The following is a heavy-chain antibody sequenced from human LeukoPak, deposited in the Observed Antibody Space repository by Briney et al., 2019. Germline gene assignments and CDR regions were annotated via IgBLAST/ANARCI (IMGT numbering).Heavy chain of an antibody. J-gene: IGHJ3*02. V-gene: IGHV3-23*01. D-gene: IGHD5-24*01. CDR2: ISGSGGST. Sequence: GGSLRLSCAASGFTFSSYAKSWVRQAPGKGLEWVSAISGSGGSTYYADSVKGRLTISRDNSKNTLYLQLNSLRAEDTAVYYCAKDNSKRGMATIDAFDIWGQGTMVTVSS. CDR1: GFTFSSYA. CDR3: AKDNSKRGMATIDAFDI.